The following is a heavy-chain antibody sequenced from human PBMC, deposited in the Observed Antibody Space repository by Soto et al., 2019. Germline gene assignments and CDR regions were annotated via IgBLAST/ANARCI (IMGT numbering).Heavy chain of an antibody. V-gene: IGHV3-23*01. D-gene: IGHD4-17*01. CDR3: AKFLGYGDYEELYYFAY. J-gene: IGHJ4*02. CDR2: ISGSGGST. CDR1: VFTFISYA. Sequence: GGALRLSCAASVFTFISYAMSWVRQAPGKGLEWVSAISGSGGSTYYADSVKGRFTISRDNSKNTLYLQMNSLRAEDTAVYYCAKFLGYGDYEELYYFAYWGQGTLVTVSS.